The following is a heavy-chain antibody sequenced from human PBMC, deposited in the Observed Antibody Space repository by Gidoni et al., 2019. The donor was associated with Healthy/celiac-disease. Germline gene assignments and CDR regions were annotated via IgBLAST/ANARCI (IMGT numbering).Heavy chain of an antibody. D-gene: IGHD7-27*01. CDR1: GGTFSSYA. Sequence: QVQLVQSGAEGKKPGSSVKVSCKASGGTFSSYAISWVRQAPGQGLEWMGGIIPIFVTANYAQKFQGSVTITADNSTSTAYLELSSLRSEDTAVYYCAKVNWEYYYYSGMDVWGQGTTVTVSS. V-gene: IGHV1-69*06. J-gene: IGHJ6*02. CDR3: AKVNWEYYYYSGMDV. CDR2: IIPIFVTA.